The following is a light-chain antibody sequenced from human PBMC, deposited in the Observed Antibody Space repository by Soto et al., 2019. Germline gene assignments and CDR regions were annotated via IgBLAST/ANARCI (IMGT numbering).Light chain of an antibody. CDR3: QQYGRSPST. V-gene: IGKV3-20*01. J-gene: IGKJ4*01. CDR2: GAS. Sequence: EIVLTQSPGTLSLSPGERATLSCSASQSVSSSYLAWYQQKPGQAPRLLIYGASSRATGIPDRFSGSGSGTDVTLTISRLEPEDFAVYYCQQYGRSPSTFGGGTKVELK. CDR1: QSVSSSY.